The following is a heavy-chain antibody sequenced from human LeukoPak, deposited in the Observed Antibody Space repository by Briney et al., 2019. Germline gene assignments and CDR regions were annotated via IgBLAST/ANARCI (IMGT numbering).Heavy chain of an antibody. J-gene: IGHJ4*02. CDR2: ICGSGDTT. CDR1: GLTFNNFA. D-gene: IGHD2-15*01. CDR3: AKGSGGSCYSQVYS. Sequence: GGSLRLSCAASGLTFNNFAMSWVRQAPGKGLDWVSVICGSGDTTYYADSVKGRFTIPRDNSKNTLYLQMNSLRGEDTAVYYCAKGSGGSCYSQVYSWGQGTLVTVSS. V-gene: IGHV3-23*01.